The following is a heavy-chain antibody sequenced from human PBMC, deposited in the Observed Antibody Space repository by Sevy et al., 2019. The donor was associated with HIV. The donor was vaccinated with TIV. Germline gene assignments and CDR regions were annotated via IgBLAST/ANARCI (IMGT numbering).Heavy chain of an antibody. D-gene: IGHD3-10*01. Sequence: GGSLRLSCAASGFTFSYYTMNWVRQAPGKGLEWVSYISSGSSYISYTESVKGRFTISRDNTKNSLYLQMNSLRTEDTAMYFCARDRDYYGSGTFDAWGQGTTVTVSS. CDR2: ISSGSSYI. CDR1: GFTFSYYT. CDR3: ARDRDYYGSGTFDA. V-gene: IGHV3-21*06. J-gene: IGHJ6*02.